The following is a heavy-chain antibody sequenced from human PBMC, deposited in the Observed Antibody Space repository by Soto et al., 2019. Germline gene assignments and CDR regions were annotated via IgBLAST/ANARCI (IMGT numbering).Heavy chain of an antibody. CDR1: GFTFSSYG. D-gene: IGHD3-3*01. CDR3: ATGRSAARYYFDY. V-gene: IGHV3-30*03. CDR2: ISYDGSNK. Sequence: QVQLVESGGGVVQPGRSLRLSCAASGFTFSSYGMHWVRQAPGEGLEWVAVISYDGSNKYYADSVKGRFTISRDNSKNTLYLQMNSLRAEDTAVYYCATGRSAARYYFDYWGQGTLVTVSS. J-gene: IGHJ4*02.